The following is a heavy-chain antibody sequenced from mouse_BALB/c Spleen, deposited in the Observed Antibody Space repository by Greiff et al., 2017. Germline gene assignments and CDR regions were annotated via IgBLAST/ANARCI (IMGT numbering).Heavy chain of an antibody. CDR2: IWSGGST. CDR3: ARTLGDYAMDY. J-gene: IGHJ4*01. D-gene: IGHD4-1*01. V-gene: IGHV2-2*02. CDR1: GFSLTSYG. Sequence: QVQLQQPGPGLVQPSQSLSITCTASGFSLTSYGVHWVRQSPGKGLEWLGVIWSGGSTDYNAAFITRLSISKDNSKSQVFFKMNSLQANDTAIYYCARTLGDYAMDYWGQGTSVTVSS.